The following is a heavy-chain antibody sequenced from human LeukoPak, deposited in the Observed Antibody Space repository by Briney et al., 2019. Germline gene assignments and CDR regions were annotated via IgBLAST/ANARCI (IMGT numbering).Heavy chain of an antibody. J-gene: IGHJ6*03. D-gene: IGHD1-26*01. V-gene: IGHV1-2*02. Sequence: ASVKVSCKASGYTFTGYYMHWVRQAPGQGLEWMGWINPNSGGTNYAQKFQGRVTMTRDTSISTAYMELSRLRSDDTAVYYCARVAVVGAIGYYYYMDVWGKGTTVTVSS. CDR1: GYTFTGYY. CDR2: INPNSGGT. CDR3: ARVAVVGAIGYYYYMDV.